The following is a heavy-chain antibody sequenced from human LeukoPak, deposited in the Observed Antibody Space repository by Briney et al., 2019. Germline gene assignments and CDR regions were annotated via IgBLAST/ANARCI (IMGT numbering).Heavy chain of an antibody. V-gene: IGHV1-69-2*01. CDR2: VDPEDGEI. D-gene: IGHD6-19*01. CDR3: AIVPSPRGQWLTNDY. J-gene: IGHJ4*02. CDR1: GYTFTDYY. Sequence: GASVKVSCKASGYTFTDYYMHWVQQAPGKGLEWMGRVDPEDGEIIYAEKFQGRVTITADTSTDTAYMELSSLRSEDTAVYYCAIVPSPRGQWLTNDYWGQGTLVTVSP.